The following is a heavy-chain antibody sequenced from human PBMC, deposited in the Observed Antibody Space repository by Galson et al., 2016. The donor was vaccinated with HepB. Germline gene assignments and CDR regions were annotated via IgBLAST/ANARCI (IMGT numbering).Heavy chain of an antibody. Sequence: SLRLSCAASGLTFSRFWMHWVRQVPGKGLVWVSHINSAGRSTDYADSVKGRFTISRDNAKNTLYLQMDSLGAEDTAVYYCVTYYYDSGGYSYWGQGTLVTVAS. CDR2: INSAGRST. J-gene: IGHJ4*02. D-gene: IGHD3-22*01. CDR1: GLTFSRFW. V-gene: IGHV3-74*01. CDR3: VTYYYDSGGYSY.